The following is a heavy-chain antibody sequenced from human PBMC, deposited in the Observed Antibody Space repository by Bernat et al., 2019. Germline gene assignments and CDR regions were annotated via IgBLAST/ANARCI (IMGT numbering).Heavy chain of an antibody. V-gene: IGHV1-69*01. J-gene: IGHJ4*02. D-gene: IGHD2-2*01. CDR3: ARAIVVVPAAIGDMYYFDY. Sequence: QVQLVQSGAEVKKPGSSVKVSCKASGGTFSSYAISWVRQAPGQGLEWMGGIIPIFGTANYAQKFQGRVTITADESTSTAYTELSSLRSEDTAVYYCARAIVVVPAAIGDMYYFDYWGQGTLVTVSS. CDR2: IIPIFGTA. CDR1: GGTFSSYA.